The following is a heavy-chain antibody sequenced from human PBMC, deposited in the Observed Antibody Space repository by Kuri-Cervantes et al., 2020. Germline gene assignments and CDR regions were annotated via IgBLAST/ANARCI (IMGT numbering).Heavy chain of an antibody. Sequence: LSLTCAASGFTFSSYGMHWVRQAPGKGLEWVAVISYDGSNKYYADSVKGRFTISRDNSKNTLYLQMNSLRAEDTAVYYCARDGTYYDFWSGYYSHYYYGMDVWGQGTTVTVSS. V-gene: IGHV3-30*03. J-gene: IGHJ6*02. CDR2: ISYDGSNK. D-gene: IGHD3-3*01. CDR3: ARDGTYYDFWSGYYSHYYYGMDV. CDR1: GFTFSSYG.